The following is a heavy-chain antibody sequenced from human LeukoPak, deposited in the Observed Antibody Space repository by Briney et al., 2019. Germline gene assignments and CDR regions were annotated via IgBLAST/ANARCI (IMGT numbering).Heavy chain of an antibody. Sequence: ASVKVSCKASGGTFSSYAISWVRQAPGQGLEWMGGIIPIFGTANYAQKFQGRVTITADESTSTAYMELSSLRSEDTAVYYCARFRYCSSTSCYAFDYWGQGTLVTVSS. D-gene: IGHD2-2*01. CDR2: IIPIFGTA. J-gene: IGHJ4*02. V-gene: IGHV1-69*13. CDR1: GGTFSSYA. CDR3: ARFRYCSSTSCYAFDY.